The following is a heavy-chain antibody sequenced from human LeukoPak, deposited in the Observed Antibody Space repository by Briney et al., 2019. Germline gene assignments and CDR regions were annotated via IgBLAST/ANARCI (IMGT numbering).Heavy chain of an antibody. J-gene: IGHJ5*02. V-gene: IGHV4-59*01. CDR1: GGSISSYY. Sequence: PSETLSLTCTVSGGSISSYYWSWIRQPPGKGLEWIGYIYYSGSTNYNPSLKSRVTISVDTSKNQFSLKLSSVTAADTAVYYCAREYSSGWYDPRWFDPWGQGTLVTVSS. CDR2: IYYSGST. CDR3: AREYSSGWYDPRWFDP. D-gene: IGHD6-19*01.